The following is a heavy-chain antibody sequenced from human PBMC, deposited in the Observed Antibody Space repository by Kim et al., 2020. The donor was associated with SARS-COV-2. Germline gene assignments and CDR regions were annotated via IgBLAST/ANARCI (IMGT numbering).Heavy chain of an antibody. D-gene: IGHD3-3*01. J-gene: IGHJ4*02. Sequence: FTISRDNSKNTLYLQMNSLRAEDTAVYYCAKDQGITIFGVAIHPEYYFDYWGQGTLVTVSS. CDR3: AKDQGITIFGVAIHPEYYFDY. V-gene: IGHV3-23*01.